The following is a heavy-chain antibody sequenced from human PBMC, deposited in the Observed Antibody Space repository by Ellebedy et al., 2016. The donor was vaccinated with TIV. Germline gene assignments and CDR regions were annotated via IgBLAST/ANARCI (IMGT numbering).Heavy chain of an antibody. V-gene: IGHV3-23*01. Sequence: GESLKISXAASGFTFSSYAMSWVRQAPGKGLEWVSAISGSGGSTYYADSVKGRFTISRDNSKNTLYLQMNSLRAEDTAVYYCAKDHSVYYGSGSPLDYWGQGTLVTVSS. D-gene: IGHD3-10*01. CDR1: GFTFSSYA. CDR3: AKDHSVYYGSGSPLDY. J-gene: IGHJ4*02. CDR2: ISGSGGST.